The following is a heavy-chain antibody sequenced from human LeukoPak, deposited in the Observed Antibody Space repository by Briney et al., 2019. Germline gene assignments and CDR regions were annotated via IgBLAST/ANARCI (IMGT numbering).Heavy chain of an antibody. CDR1: GFTVSGYY. CDR3: ARALSPEQLAVGY. V-gene: IGHV3-53*01. J-gene: IGHJ4*02. Sequence: GGSLRLSCAASGFTVSGYYMNWVRQAPGKGLEWVSVIYSGGSTYYADSVKGRFTISRDNSKNTLYLQMNSLRAEDTAVYYCARALSPEQLAVGYWGQGTLVTVSS. D-gene: IGHD6-6*01. CDR2: IYSGGST.